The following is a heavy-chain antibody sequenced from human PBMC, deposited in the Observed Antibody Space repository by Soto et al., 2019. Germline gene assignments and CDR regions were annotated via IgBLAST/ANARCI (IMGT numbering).Heavy chain of an antibody. Sequence: SETLSLTCAVSGYSISSGYYWGCIRQPPGKGLEWIGSIYHSGSTYYNPSLKSRVTIPVDTSKNQFSLKLSSVTAADTAVYYCSESGSGSYYNFVDLTPFDYWGQGTLVTVSS. D-gene: IGHD3-10*01. CDR1: GYSISSGYY. CDR2: IYHSGST. CDR3: SESGSGSYYNFVDLTPFDY. V-gene: IGHV4-38-2*01. J-gene: IGHJ4*02.